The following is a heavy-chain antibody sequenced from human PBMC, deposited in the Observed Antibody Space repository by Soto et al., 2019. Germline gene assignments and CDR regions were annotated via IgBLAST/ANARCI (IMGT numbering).Heavy chain of an antibody. J-gene: IGHJ5*02. CDR3: ARDQSTNQDWFDP. CDR1: GGSISSGGYY. V-gene: IGHV4-31*03. Sequence: PSETLSLTCTLSGGSISSGGYYWSWIRQHPGKGLEWIGYIYYSGSTYYNPSLKSRVTISVDTSKNQFSLKLSSVTAADTDVYYCARDQSTNQDWFDPWGQGTLVTVSS. CDR2: IYYSGST. D-gene: IGHD2-2*01.